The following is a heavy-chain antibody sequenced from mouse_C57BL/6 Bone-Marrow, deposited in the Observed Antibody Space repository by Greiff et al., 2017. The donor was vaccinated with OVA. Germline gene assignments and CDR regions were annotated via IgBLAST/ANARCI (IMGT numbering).Heavy chain of an antibody. CDR3: ARLEAWFAY. Sequence: VQLQQPGAELVRPGSSVKLSCKASGYTFTSYWMDWVKQRPGQGLEWIGNIYPSDSETHYNQKFKDKATLTVDKSSRTAYMQLSRLTSADSTVYTFARLEAWFAYWGHETLVTVSA. CDR1: GYTFTSYW. CDR2: IYPSDSET. V-gene: IGHV1-61*01. J-gene: IGHJ3*01.